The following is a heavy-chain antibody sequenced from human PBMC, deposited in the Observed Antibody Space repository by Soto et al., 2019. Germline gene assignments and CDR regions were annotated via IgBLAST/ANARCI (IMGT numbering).Heavy chain of an antibody. Sequence: SETLSLTCTVSGGSISSYYWSWIRQPPGKGLEWIGYIYYSGSTNYNPSLKSRVTISVDTSKNQFSLKLSSVTAADTAVYYCARAYYDSSGYYSYYYYGMDVWGQGTTVTVSS. CDR1: GGSISSYY. CDR2: IYYSGST. CDR3: ARAYYDSSGYYSYYYYGMDV. V-gene: IGHV4-59*08. D-gene: IGHD3-22*01. J-gene: IGHJ6*02.